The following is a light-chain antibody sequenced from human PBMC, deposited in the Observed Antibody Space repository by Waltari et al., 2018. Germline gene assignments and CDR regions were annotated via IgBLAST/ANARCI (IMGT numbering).Light chain of an antibody. Sequence: ETVMTQAPANRSVSTGERATLSCRASQSVRSNLAWYQQKPGQAPRLLIYGASTRATGIPARFSGSGSGTDFTLTISSLQSEDFAVYYCQQYNNWPPVFTFGPGTKVDIK. CDR2: GAS. CDR3: QQYNNWPPVFT. CDR1: QSVRSN. V-gene: IGKV3-15*01. J-gene: IGKJ3*01.